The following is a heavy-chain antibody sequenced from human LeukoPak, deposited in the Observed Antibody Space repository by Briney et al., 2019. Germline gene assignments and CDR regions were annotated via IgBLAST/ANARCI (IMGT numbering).Heavy chain of an antibody. CDR2: IYYSGST. CDR1: GGSISSYY. Sequence: TPSETLSLTCTVSGGSISSYYWSWIRQPPGKGLEWIGYIYYSGSTDYNPSLKSRVTISVDTSKNQFSLKLSSVTAADTAVYYCARTYSSGWVLYFDYWGQGTLVTVSS. D-gene: IGHD6-19*01. V-gene: IGHV4-59*01. CDR3: ARTYSSGWVLYFDY. J-gene: IGHJ4*02.